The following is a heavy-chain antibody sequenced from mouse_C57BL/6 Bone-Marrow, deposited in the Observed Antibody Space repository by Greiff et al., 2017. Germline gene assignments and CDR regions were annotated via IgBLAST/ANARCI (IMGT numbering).Heavy chain of an antibody. Sequence: QVQLQQSGAELVRPGTSVKVSCKASGYAFTNYLIEWVKQRPGQGLEWIGVINPGSGGTNYNEKFKGKATLTADKSSSTAYMQLSSLTSEDSAVYCCARGGGYYPLFDYWGQGTTLTVSS. CDR3: ARGGGYYPLFDY. V-gene: IGHV1-54*01. D-gene: IGHD2-3*01. CDR2: INPGSGGT. J-gene: IGHJ2*01. CDR1: GYAFTNYL.